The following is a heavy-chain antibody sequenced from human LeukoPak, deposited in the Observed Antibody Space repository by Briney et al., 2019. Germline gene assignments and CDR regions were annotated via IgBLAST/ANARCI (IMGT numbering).Heavy chain of an antibody. Sequence: ASVKVSCKASGYTFTSYGISWVRQAPGQGLEWMGWISAYNGNTNYAQKLQGRVTMTTDTSTSTAYMELRSLRSDDTAVYYCASHYGSGSYWSSHYYGMDVWGQGTTVTVSS. D-gene: IGHD3-10*01. CDR3: ASHYGSGSYWSSHYYGMDV. CDR2: ISAYNGNT. V-gene: IGHV1-18*01. J-gene: IGHJ6*02. CDR1: GYTFTSYG.